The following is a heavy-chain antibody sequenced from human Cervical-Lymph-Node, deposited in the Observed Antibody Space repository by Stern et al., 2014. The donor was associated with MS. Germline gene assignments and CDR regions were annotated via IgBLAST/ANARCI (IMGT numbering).Heavy chain of an antibody. D-gene: IGHD5-24*01. CDR1: GYTFTGYY. J-gene: IGHJ4*02. Sequence: QVQLVESGAEVKKPGASVKVSCKASGYTFTGYYIHWVRQAPGQGLEWMGWIFPNNGDTNYAQNFQGRVTMTRDTSISTAYMELSRLRSDDTAVYYCAKDGYNYWGQGTLVTVSS. CDR3: AKDGYNY. V-gene: IGHV1-2*02. CDR2: IFPNNGDT.